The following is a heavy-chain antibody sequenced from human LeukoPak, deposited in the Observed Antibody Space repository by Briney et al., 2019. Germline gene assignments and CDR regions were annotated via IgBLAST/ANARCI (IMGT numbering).Heavy chain of an antibody. V-gene: IGHV4-39*07. CDR3: AREDHLQRDFWSGYYLGAFDP. CDR1: GGSISSSSYY. Sequence: PSETLSLTCTVSGGSISSSSYYWGWIRQPPGKGLEWIGSIHYSGSTYYNPSLKSRVTISVDTSKNQFSLKLSSVTAADTAVYYCAREDHLQRDFWSGYYLGAFDPWGQGTLVTVSS. CDR2: IHYSGST. D-gene: IGHD3-3*01. J-gene: IGHJ5*02.